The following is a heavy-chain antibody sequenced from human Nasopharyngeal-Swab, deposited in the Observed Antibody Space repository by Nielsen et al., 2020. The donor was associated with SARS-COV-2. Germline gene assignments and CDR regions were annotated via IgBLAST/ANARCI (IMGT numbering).Heavy chain of an antibody. Sequence: LSLTCAASGFTFSSYGMHWVRQAPGKGLEWVAVISYDGSNKYYADSVKGRFTISRDNSKNTLYLQMNSLRAEDTAVYYCARDHDGSSWQSPPTADSWGQGTLVTVSS. V-gene: IGHV3-30*03. CDR3: ARDHDGSSWQSPPTADS. CDR1: GFTFSSYG. D-gene: IGHD6-13*01. J-gene: IGHJ5*02. CDR2: ISYDGSNK.